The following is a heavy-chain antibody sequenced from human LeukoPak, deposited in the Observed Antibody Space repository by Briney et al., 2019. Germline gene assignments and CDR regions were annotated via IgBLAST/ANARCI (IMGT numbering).Heavy chain of an antibody. D-gene: IGHD2-15*01. V-gene: IGHV4-38-2*02. J-gene: IGHJ4*02. CDR2: FYHRGST. Sequence: SETLSLTCTVSGYSISSGYYWGWIRQPPGKGLEWIASFYHRGSTYYNPSLKSRVTISLDTSKNQFSLKLIYVTAADTAVYFCARDLLTGGYCSGGGCYDYWGQGTLVTVSS. CDR1: GYSISSGYY. CDR3: ARDLLTGGYCSGGGCYDY.